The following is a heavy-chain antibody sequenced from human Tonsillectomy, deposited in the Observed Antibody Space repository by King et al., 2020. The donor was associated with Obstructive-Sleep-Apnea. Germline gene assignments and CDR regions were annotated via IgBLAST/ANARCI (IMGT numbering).Heavy chain of an antibody. Sequence: QLQESGPGLVKPSETLSLTCTVSGGSINSSSYYWGWIRQPPGKGLEWIGSFYYSGSTYYNSSLKSRVTISVDTSKNHFSLKLISVTAADTAVYYCARGPRHYYFGMDVWGQGTTVTVSS. V-gene: IGHV4-39*07. CDR3: ARGPRHYYFGMDV. J-gene: IGHJ6*02. CDR2: FYYSGST. CDR1: GGSINSSSYY.